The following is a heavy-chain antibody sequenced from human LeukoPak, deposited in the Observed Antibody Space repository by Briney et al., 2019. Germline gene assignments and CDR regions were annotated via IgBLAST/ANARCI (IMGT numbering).Heavy chain of an antibody. CDR3: ASRAGYYDSSGYPYYYYYGMDV. Sequence: KPSETLSLTCTVSGGSISSYYWSWIRQPPGKGLEWIGYIYYSGTTTYNPSLKSRFTISVDTSKNQFSLKMNSVTAADTAVYYCASRAGYYDSSGYPYYYYYGMDVWGQGTTVTVSS. J-gene: IGHJ6*02. D-gene: IGHD3-22*01. CDR2: IYYSGTT. V-gene: IGHV4-59*08. CDR1: GGSISSYY.